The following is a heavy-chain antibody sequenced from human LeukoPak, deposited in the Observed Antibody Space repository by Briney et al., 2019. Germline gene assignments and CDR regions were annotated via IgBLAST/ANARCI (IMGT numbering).Heavy chain of an antibody. V-gene: IGHV3-23*01. J-gene: IGHJ3*02. CDR1: GFTFSSYS. Sequence: PGGSLRLSCAASGFTFSSYSMNWVRQAPGKGLEWVSAISGSGGSTYYADSVKGRFTISRDNSKNTLYLQMNSLRAEDTAVYYCAKHPREIGYCSSISCYGAFDIWGQGTMVTVSS. CDR3: AKHPREIGYCSSISCYGAFDI. CDR2: ISGSGGST. D-gene: IGHD2-2*01.